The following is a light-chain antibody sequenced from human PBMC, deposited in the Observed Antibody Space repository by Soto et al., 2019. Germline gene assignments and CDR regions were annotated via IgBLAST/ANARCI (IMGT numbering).Light chain of an antibody. CDR2: AAS. CDR3: QQDYSYPLT. V-gene: IGKV1-8*01. CDR1: QGISSY. J-gene: IGKJ1*01. Sequence: AIRMTQSPSSFSASTGDRVTITCRASQGISSYLAWYQQKPGKAPKLLIYAASTLQSGVPSRFSGSGSGTAFTLPISCLQSEEFAVYYYQQDYSYPLTFGQGTKVESK.